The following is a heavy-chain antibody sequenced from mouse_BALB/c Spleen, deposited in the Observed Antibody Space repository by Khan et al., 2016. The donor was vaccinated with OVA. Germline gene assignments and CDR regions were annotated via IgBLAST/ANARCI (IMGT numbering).Heavy chain of an antibody. CDR1: GYSITSDYA. J-gene: IGHJ4*01. V-gene: IGHV3-2*02. Sequence: EVQLVESGPGLVKPSQSLSLTCTVTGYSITSDYAWNWIRQFPGDKLEWMGYISSSGSTSYNPSLKSRISITRDTSKNQFFLQLKSVTTEDTATYYCAGALYYSYGYAFDYWGQGTSVTVSS. CDR2: ISSSGST. CDR3: AGALYYSYGYAFDY. D-gene: IGHD2-14*01.